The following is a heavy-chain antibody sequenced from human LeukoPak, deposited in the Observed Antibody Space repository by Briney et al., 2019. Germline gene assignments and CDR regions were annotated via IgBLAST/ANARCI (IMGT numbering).Heavy chain of an antibody. CDR2: IYYSGST. D-gene: IGHD3-3*01. Sequence: SETLSLTCTVSGGSISSSSYYWGWIRQPPGKGLEWIGSIYYSGSTYYNPSLKSRVTISVDTSKNQFSLKLSSVTAADTAVYYCASTPYDFWSGYYYFDYWGQGTLVTVSS. CDR3: ASTPYDFWSGYYYFDY. V-gene: IGHV4-39*01. CDR1: GGSISSSSYY. J-gene: IGHJ4*02.